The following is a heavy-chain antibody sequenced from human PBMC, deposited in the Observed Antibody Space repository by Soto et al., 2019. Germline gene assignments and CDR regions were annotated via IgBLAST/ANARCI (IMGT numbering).Heavy chain of an antibody. CDR3: ARAHSSGYYY. CDR2: ISYDGSNK. V-gene: IGHV3-30-3*01. CDR1: GFTFSSYA. Sequence: LRLSCAASGFTFSSYAMHWVRQAPGKGLEWVAVISYDGSNKYYADSVKGRFTISRENSKNTLYLKMNSMKAEDTDVYYCARAHSSGYYYWGQGTLVTVSS. D-gene: IGHD3-22*01. J-gene: IGHJ4*02.